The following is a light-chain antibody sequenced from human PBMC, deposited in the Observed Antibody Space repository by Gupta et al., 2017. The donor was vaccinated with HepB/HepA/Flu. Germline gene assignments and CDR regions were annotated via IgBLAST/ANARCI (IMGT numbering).Light chain of an antibody. CDR2: EVS. J-gene: IGLJ2*01. CDR3: SSYAGSNNLI. CDR1: SLHGGGYYY. Sequence: HSALTHPPSASRSPRQSVTISCAGTSLHGGGYYYVSWYQQHPGKAPKLMIYEVSKRPSGVPDRFSGSKSGNTSSLTVSGLQAEDEADYYCSSYAGSNNLIFGGGTKLTVL. V-gene: IGLV2-8*01.